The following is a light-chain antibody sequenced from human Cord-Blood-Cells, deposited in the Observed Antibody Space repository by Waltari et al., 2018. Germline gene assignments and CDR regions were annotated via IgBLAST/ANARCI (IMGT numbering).Light chain of an antibody. Sequence: QSALTQPASVSGSPRQSITISSTGPRSHVGGYNLVSWYQQHPGKAPKLMIYEVSKRPSGVSNRFSGSKSGNTASLTISGLQAEDEADYYCCSYAGSSTWVFGGGTKLTVL. CDR3: CSYAGSSTWV. CDR1: RSHVGGYNL. J-gene: IGLJ3*02. V-gene: IGLV2-23*02. CDR2: EVS.